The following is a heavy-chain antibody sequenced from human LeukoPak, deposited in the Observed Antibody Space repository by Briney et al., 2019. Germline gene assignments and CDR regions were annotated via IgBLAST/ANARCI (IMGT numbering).Heavy chain of an antibody. CDR3: ARPWPSCYNWFDP. V-gene: IGHV1-2*02. Sequence: ASVKVSCKASGYTFTRYYMHWVRQAPGQGLEWMGWINPNSGGTNYAQKFQGRVTMTRDTSISTAYMELSRLRSDDTAVYYCARPWPSCYNWFDPWGQGTLVTVSS. J-gene: IGHJ5*02. CDR2: INPNSGGT. CDR1: GYTFTRYY.